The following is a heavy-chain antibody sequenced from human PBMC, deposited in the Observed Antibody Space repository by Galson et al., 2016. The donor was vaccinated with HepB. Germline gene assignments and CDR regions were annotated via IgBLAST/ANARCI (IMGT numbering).Heavy chain of an antibody. CDR2: INPLFGTA. J-gene: IGHJ5*02. D-gene: IGHD3-10*01. V-gene: IGHV1-69*13. CDR1: GGTFSSYA. Sequence: SVKVSCKASGGTFSSYAISWVRQAPGQGLEWMGGINPLFGTANYAQKFQGKVTITADESTSTAYMELSSLRSEDTAVYYCASGAATTMVRVEYNWFDPWGQGTLVTVSS. CDR3: ASGAATTMVRVEYNWFDP.